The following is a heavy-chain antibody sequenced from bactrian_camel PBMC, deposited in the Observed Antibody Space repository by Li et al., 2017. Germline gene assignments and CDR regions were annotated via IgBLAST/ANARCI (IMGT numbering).Heavy chain of an antibody. V-gene: IGHV3S53*01. CDR1: GYTYSSIC. CDR2: FDSDGTT. J-gene: IGHJ4*01. Sequence: HVQLVESGGGSVQAGGSLRLSCVVSGYTYSSICMGWFRQHPGKEREGVATFDSDGTTSYADSVKGRFTISQDITKTTVYLQMARLQPEDTAMYYCAAGASLHVGGLCYTDYRIYGQGTQVTVS. D-gene: IGHD2*01.